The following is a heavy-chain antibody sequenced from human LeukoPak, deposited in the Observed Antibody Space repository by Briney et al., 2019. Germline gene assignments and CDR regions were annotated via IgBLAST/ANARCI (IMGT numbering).Heavy chain of an antibody. CDR3: ARDTGAYSSGWYNWGSVGNWFDP. CDR2: IYYSGST. V-gene: IGHV4-59*01. Sequence: SETLSLTCTVSGGSISSYYWSWIRQPPGKGLEWIGYIYYSGSTNYNPSLKSRVTISVDTSKNQFSLKLSSVTAADTAVYFCARDTGAYSSGWYNWGSVGNWFDPWGQGILVTVSS. D-gene: IGHD6-19*01. J-gene: IGHJ5*02. CDR1: GGSISSYY.